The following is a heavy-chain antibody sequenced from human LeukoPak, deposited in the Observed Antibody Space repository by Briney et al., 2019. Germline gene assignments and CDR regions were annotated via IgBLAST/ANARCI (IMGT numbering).Heavy chain of an antibody. D-gene: IGHD4-17*01. CDR1: GFTFSSYA. CDR2: ISYDGSNK. V-gene: IGHV3-30*04. Sequence: GRSLRLSCAASGFTFSSYAMHGVRQAPGKGLEWVAVISYDGSNKYYADSVKGRFTISRDNSKNTLYLQMNSLRAEDTAVYYCAKDSMTVDDYWGQGTLVTVSS. J-gene: IGHJ4*02. CDR3: AKDSMTVDDY.